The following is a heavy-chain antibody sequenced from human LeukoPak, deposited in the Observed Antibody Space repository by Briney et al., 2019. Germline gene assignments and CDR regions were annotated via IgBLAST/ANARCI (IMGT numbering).Heavy chain of an antibody. Sequence: GGSLRLSCAASGFTFSNYSMTWVRQAPGKGLEWVSSISGSDTSTYYADSVKGRFTISRDNSKNTLELQMDSLRAEDTAVYYCTKARSATTSSCYNYLVQGTLVTVSS. D-gene: IGHD2-2*02. J-gene: IGHJ4*02. CDR3: TKARSATTSSCYNY. CDR1: GFTFSNYS. V-gene: IGHV3-23*01. CDR2: ISGSDTST.